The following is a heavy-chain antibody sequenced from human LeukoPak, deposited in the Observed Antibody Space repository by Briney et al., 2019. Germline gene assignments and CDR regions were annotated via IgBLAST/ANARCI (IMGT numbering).Heavy chain of an antibody. Sequence: PGGSLRLSCAASGFTVSSNFMNWVRQAPGKGPEWVSAISSDSYYIYFADSVKGRFTISRDNAKNSLYLQMNSLRAEDTAVYYCARDRSRVSDYWGQGTLVTVSS. V-gene: IGHV3-21*01. J-gene: IGHJ4*02. CDR3: ARDRSRVSDY. CDR2: ISSDSYYI. CDR1: GFTVSSNF.